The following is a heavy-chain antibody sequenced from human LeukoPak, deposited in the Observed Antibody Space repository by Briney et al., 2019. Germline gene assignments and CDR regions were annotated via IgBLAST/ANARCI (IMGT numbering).Heavy chain of an antibody. V-gene: IGHV1-8*01. J-gene: IGHJ4*02. CDR1: GYTFTSYD. Sequence: ASVKVSCKASGYTFTSYDINWVRQATGQGLGWMGWMNPNSGNTGYAQKFQGRVTMTRNTSISTAYMELSSLRSEDTAVYYCARGSRITIFGVVLDYWGQGTLVTVPS. D-gene: IGHD3-3*01. CDR3: ARGSRITIFGVVLDY. CDR2: MNPNSGNT.